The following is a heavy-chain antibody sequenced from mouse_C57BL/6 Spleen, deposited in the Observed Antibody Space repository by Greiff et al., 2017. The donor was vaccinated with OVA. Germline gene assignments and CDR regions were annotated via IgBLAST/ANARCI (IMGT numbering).Heavy chain of an antibody. Sequence: DVKLVESEGGLVQPGSSMKLSCTASGFTFSDYYMAWVRQVPDKGLEWVANINYDGSSTYYLDSLKSRFIISRDNAKNILYLQMSSLKSEDTATYYCARARYGSSPYWYFDVWGTGTTVTVSS. J-gene: IGHJ1*03. CDR2: INYDGSST. CDR1: GFTFSDYY. V-gene: IGHV5-16*01. CDR3: ARARYGSSPYWYFDV. D-gene: IGHD1-1*01.